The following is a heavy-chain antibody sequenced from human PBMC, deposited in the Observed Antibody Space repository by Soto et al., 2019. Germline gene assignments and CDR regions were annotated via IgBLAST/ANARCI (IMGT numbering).Heavy chain of an antibody. CDR3: ATAYVYDFENSNYYRDVLDI. D-gene: IGHD3-22*01. Sequence: GESLKISCKASGYSFSFYWIGWVRQMPGKGLEWMAIMCPDDSDIRYSPSFEAHVTISADKSTSTAFLQWSSLKASDTAMYYCATAYVYDFENSNYYRDVLDIGGKGKLVPVPS. V-gene: IGHV5-51*01. J-gene: IGHJ6*04. CDR1: GYSFSFYW. CDR2: MCPDDSDI.